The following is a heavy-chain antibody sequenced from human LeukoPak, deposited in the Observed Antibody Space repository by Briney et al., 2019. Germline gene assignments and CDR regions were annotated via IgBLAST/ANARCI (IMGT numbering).Heavy chain of an antibody. CDR2: IRHDGSIK. J-gene: IGHJ4*02. Sequence: GGSLRLSCAASGFTFSSYAMHWVRQAPGQGQDWVAFIRHDGSIKYYADSVKGRFTVSRDNSKNTLYLQMNSLRTEDTAVYYCARGDCSGDCYHPLYYWGQGSLVTVSS. CDR3: ARGDCSGDCYHPLYY. D-gene: IGHD2-21*02. V-gene: IGHV3-30*02. CDR1: GFTFSSYA.